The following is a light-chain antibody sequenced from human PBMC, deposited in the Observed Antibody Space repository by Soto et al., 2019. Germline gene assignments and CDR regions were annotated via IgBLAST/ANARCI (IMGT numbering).Light chain of an antibody. Sequence: QLVLTQPPSVSAAPGQKVTISCSGSSSNIGKNYVSWYQQLPGTAPKLLIYDNNKRPSGIPDRFSGSKSGTSATLGITGLQTGDEADYYCGTWDSGLSAGRVFGGGTQLTVL. V-gene: IGLV1-51*01. CDR1: SSNIGKNY. CDR2: DNN. J-gene: IGLJ3*02. CDR3: GTWDSGLSAGRV.